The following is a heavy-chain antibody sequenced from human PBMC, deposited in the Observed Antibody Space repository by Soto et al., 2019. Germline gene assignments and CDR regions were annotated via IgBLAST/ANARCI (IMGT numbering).Heavy chain of an antibody. CDR1: GFTFSSYS. CDR2: ISSSSSTI. J-gene: IGHJ4*02. D-gene: IGHD3-22*01. CDR3: ARDYYDSSGYGFFGY. Sequence: GGSLRLSCAASGFTFSSYSMNWVRQAPGKGLEWVSYISSSSSTIYYADSVKGRFTISRDNAKNSLYLQMNSLRDEDTAVYYCARDYYDSSGYGFFGYWGQGTLVTVSS. V-gene: IGHV3-48*02.